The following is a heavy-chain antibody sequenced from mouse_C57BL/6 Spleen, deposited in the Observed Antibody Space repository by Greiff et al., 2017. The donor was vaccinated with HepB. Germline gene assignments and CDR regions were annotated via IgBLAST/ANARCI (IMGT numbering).Heavy chain of an antibody. CDR3: AMSFAY. CDR1: GFTFSDYG. Sequence: EVKLLESGGGLVKPGGSLKLSCAASGFTFSDYGMHWVRQAPEKGLEWVAYISSGSSTIYYADTVTGRFTISRDNAKNTLFLQMTSLRSEDTAMYYCAMSFAYWGKGTLVTVSA. J-gene: IGHJ3*01. CDR2: ISSGSSTI. V-gene: IGHV5-17*01.